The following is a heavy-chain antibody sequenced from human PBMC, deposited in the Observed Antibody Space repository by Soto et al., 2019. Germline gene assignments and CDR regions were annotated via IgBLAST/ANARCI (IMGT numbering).Heavy chain of an antibody. V-gene: IGHV5-51*01. J-gene: IGHJ6*02. Sequence: PWESLTLSCKVSGYSFTKYWIGRVRQMPEKGLEWMAIIYPDESDTRYSPSFQGQVTISADKSISTAYLQWSSLKASDTAMYYCVRMGFSGGGYLSYYYYGMDIWGQGTTVTVSS. CDR2: IYPDESDT. D-gene: IGHD5-12*01. CDR3: VRMGFSGGGYLSYYYYGMDI. CDR1: GYSFTKYW.